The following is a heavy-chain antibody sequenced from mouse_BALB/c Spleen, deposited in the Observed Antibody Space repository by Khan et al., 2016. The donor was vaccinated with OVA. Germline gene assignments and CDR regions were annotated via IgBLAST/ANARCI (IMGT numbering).Heavy chain of an antibody. J-gene: IGHJ4*01. D-gene: IGHD2-14*01. CDR1: GYTFTTAG. CDR2: INTHSGVP. Sequence: QIQLVQSGPELKKPGETVRISCKASGYTFTTAGIQWVQKMPGKGLKWIGWINTHSGVPKYAEDFKGRFAFSLEISVSTAYLQITNLKNEDTATYFWARGGAAYYRNDGVAMEYWGQGTSVTVSS. CDR3: ARGGAAYYRNDGVAMEY. V-gene: IGHV9-4*02.